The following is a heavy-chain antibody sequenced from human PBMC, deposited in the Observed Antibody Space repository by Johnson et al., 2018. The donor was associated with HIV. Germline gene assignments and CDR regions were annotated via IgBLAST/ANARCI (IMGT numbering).Heavy chain of an antibody. V-gene: IGHV3-30*02. J-gene: IGHJ3*02. Sequence: QVQLVESGGTLVKPGGSLSLSCAASGFTFSSYGMHWVRLAPGKGPEWVAFIRYDGSNKYYADSVKGRFTISRDNSKNTLYLQLNNLRAEDTAVYYCARGAFLKVYVSDDAFDIWGQGTMVTVSS. CDR3: ARGAFLKVYVSDDAFDI. CDR1: GFTFSSYG. D-gene: IGHD2-8*01. CDR2: IRYDGSNK.